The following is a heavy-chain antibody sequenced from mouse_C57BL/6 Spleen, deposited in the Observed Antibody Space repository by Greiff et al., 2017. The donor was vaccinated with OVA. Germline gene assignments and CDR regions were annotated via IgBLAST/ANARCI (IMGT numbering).Heavy chain of an antibody. Sequence: QVQLKESGAELVKPGASVKISCKASGYAFSSYWMNWVKQRPGKGLEWIGQIYPGDGDTNYNGKFKGKATLTADKSSSTAYMQRSSLTSEDSAVYGCARPMTTVVGEYYARDYGGQGTSVTVSS. V-gene: IGHV1-80*01. D-gene: IGHD1-1*01. J-gene: IGHJ4*01. CDR1: GYAFSSYW. CDR2: IYPGDGDT. CDR3: ARPMTTVVGEYYARDY.